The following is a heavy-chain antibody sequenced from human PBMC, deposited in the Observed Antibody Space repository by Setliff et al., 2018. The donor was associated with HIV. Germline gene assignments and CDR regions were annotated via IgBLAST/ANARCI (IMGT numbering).Heavy chain of an antibody. CDR2: IYTSGSS. V-gene: IGHV4-4*08. CDR3: ALDPGYRRDY. D-gene: IGHD5-12*01. J-gene: IGHJ4*02. Sequence: ETLSLTCTVSGGSIRSFFWSWIRQPPGKGLEWIGHIYTSGSSNYNPSLKSRVTMSVDTSKNQFSLNLSSVTAADTAVYYCALDPGYRRDYWGQGTLVTVSS. CDR1: GGSIRSFF.